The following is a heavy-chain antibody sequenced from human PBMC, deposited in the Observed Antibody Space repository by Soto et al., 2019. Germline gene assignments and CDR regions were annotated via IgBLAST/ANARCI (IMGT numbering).Heavy chain of an antibody. V-gene: IGHV5-51*01. CDR3: ARLLSAAAGTNWFDP. Sequence: GESLKLSCMGSGSHFTRYCIACVRQLHGKGLEWMGFVYPGDSDTRYSPSFQGQVAVSADKSISTAYLQWSSLKASDTAMYYCARLLSAAAGTNWFDPWGQGTLVTVSA. D-gene: IGHD6-13*01. CDR2: VYPGDSDT. J-gene: IGHJ5*02. CDR1: GSHFTRYC.